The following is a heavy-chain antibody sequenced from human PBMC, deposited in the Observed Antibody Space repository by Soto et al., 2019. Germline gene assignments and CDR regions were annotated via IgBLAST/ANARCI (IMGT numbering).Heavy chain of an antibody. D-gene: IGHD1-26*01. CDR3: ARGLGATSHYYCYGMDV. Sequence: QVQLVQSGAEVKKPGALVKVSCKASGYTFTSYYMHWVRQAPGQGLEWMGRINPSGGSTSYAQKFQGRVTMTRDTSTSTVYMELSSLRSEDTAVYYCARGLGATSHYYCYGMDVWGQGTTVTVSS. CDR2: INPSGGST. V-gene: IGHV1-46*01. CDR1: GYTFTSYY. J-gene: IGHJ6*02.